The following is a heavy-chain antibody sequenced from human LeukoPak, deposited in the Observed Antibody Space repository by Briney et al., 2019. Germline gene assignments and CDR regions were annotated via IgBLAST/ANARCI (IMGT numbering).Heavy chain of an antibody. CDR2: LTDSGDAT. D-gene: IGHD5-12*01. J-gene: IGHJ5*02. Sequence: AGGSLRLSCAVSGFTFSHYAMSWVRQAPGTGLEWVGSLTDSGDATYCADSVKGRLTISRDNSNSTLYLHISGLRDEDTAVYYCARGYSHNSGGWLDPWGQGTLVTVSS. CDR3: ARGYSHNSGGWLDP. V-gene: IGHV3-23*01. CDR1: GFTFSHYA.